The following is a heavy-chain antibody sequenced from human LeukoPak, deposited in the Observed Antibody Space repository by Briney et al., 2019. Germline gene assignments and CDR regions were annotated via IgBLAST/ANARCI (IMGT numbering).Heavy chain of an antibody. Sequence: ASVKVSRKDSGYTLTAYYLQSVRQAPGQGLEWMGWINPNSGGTNYVQKFQGRVTMTRDTSNSTAYMELSSLRSDDTAMYYCARDSRGPHDYWGQGTLVTVSS. J-gene: IGHJ4*02. D-gene: IGHD1-26*01. CDR1: GYTLTAYY. CDR3: ARDSRGPHDY. V-gene: IGHV1-2*02. CDR2: INPNSGGT.